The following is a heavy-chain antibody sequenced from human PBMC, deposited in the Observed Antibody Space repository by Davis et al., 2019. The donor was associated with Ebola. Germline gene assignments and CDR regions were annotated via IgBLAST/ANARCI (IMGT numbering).Heavy chain of an antibody. Sequence: ASVKVSCKASGYTFTSYGISWVRQAPGQGLEWMGWISAYNGNTNYAQKLQGRVPMTTDTSTSTAYMELRSLRSDDTAVYYCARVARRTLLWFGGGMDVWGKGTTVTVSS. CDR2: ISAYNGNT. J-gene: IGHJ6*04. CDR3: ARVARRTLLWFGGGMDV. CDR1: GYTFTSYG. D-gene: IGHD3-10*01. V-gene: IGHV1-18*01.